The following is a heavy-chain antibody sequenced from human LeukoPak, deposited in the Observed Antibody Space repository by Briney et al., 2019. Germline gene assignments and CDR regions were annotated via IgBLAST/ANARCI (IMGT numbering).Heavy chain of an antibody. CDR1: GGSISSYY. Sequence: SETLSLTCTVSGGSISSYYRSWIRQPPGKGLEWIGYIYTSGSTNYNPSLKSRVTISVDTSKNQFSLKLSSVTAADTAVYYCAGTFIAAAGTVFDYWGQGTLVTVSS. CDR3: AGTFIAAAGTVFDY. J-gene: IGHJ4*02. D-gene: IGHD6-13*01. CDR2: IYTSGST. V-gene: IGHV4-4*09.